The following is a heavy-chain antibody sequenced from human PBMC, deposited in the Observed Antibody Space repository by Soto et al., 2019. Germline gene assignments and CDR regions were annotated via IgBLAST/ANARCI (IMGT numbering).Heavy chain of an antibody. CDR3: ARLPTQWLSFDY. D-gene: IGHD6-19*01. Sequence: SETLSLTCTVSGGSISSYYWSWIRQPPGKGLEWIGYIYYSGSTNYNPSLKSRVTISVDTSKNQFSLKLSSVTAADTAVYYCARLPTQWLSFDYWGQGTLVTVSS. CDR1: GGSISSYY. CDR2: IYYSGST. J-gene: IGHJ4*02. V-gene: IGHV4-59*08.